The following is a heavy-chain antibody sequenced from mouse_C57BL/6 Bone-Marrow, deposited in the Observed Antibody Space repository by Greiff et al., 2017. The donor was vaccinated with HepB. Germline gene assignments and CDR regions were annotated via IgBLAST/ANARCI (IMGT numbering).Heavy chain of an antibody. J-gene: IGHJ3*01. D-gene: IGHD2-1*01. CDR2: IYPGSGST. CDR3: ARRGNYGKSGFAY. V-gene: IGHV1-55*01. CDR1: GYTFTSYW. Sequence: QVQLQQPGAELVKPGASVKMSCKASGYTFTSYWITWVKQRPGQGLEWIGDIYPGSGSTNYNEKFKSKATLTVDTSSSTAYMQLSSLTSEDAAVYYCARRGNYGKSGFAYWGQGTLVTVSA.